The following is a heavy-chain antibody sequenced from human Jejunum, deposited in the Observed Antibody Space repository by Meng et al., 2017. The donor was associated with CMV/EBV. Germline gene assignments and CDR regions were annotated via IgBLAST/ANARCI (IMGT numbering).Heavy chain of an antibody. V-gene: IGHV3-74*01. J-gene: IGHJ5*02. CDR2: INSDGSIT. CDR1: GFNLKSYY. CDR3: VRGGYDFWSGYGGP. Sequence: GFNLKSYYMDWVRQAPGKGLVWVSRINSDGSITVYADAVKGRFTISRDNAKSTAYLQMNGLRGDDTAVYFCVRGGYDFWSGYGGPWGQGTLVTVSS. D-gene: IGHD3/OR15-3a*01.